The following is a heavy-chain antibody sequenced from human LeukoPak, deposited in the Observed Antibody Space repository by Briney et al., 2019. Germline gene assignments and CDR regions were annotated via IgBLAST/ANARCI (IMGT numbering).Heavy chain of an antibody. Sequence: WETLPLTCTVSGGSISGGKDFWGWIRQPPGQGLEWIGSIFCSESTYYNPSLKSRVTISVDTSRNEFSLKVMSATVADTAVYYCARRGITYSSSFFEFWGQGALVTLSS. CDR3: ARRGITYSSSFFEF. V-gene: IGHV4-39*01. CDR2: IFCSEST. CDR1: GGSISGGKDF. D-gene: IGHD6-13*01. J-gene: IGHJ4*02.